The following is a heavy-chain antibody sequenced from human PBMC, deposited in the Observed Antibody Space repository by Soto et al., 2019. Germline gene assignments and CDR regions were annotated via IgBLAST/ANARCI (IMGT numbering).Heavy chain of an antibody. Sequence: ASVKVSCKASGYTFTNYPITWVRRAPGQGLEWMGWISAHSGDTKYAQKFQGRVTMTTDTSTSTAYLELRSLRSGDTAVYYCGRTNTMLFLAPAYWGQGTLVTVSS. V-gene: IGHV1-18*01. CDR3: GRTNTMLFLAPAY. J-gene: IGHJ4*02. CDR1: GYTFTNYP. CDR2: ISAHSGDT. D-gene: IGHD1-1*01.